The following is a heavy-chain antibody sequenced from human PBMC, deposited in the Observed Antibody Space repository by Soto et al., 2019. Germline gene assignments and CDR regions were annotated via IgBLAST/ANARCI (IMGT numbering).Heavy chain of an antibody. V-gene: IGHV1-2*02. D-gene: IGHD2-2*01. CDR2: INPNSGGT. J-gene: IGHJ5*02. CDR3: ARGYCSSTSCRKNWFDP. Sequence: GASVKVSCKASGYTFTGYYMHWVRQAPGQGLEWMGWINPNSGGTNYAQKFQGRVTMTRDTSISTAYMELSRLRSDDTAVYCCARGYCSSTSCRKNWFDPWGQGTLVTVSS. CDR1: GYTFTGYY.